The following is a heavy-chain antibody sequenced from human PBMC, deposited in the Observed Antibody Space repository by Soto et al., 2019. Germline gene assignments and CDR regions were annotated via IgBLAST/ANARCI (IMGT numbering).Heavy chain of an antibody. D-gene: IGHD3-10*01. J-gene: IGHJ4*02. Sequence: SVKVSCKASGGTFSSYAISWVRQAPGQGLEWMGGIIPIFGTANYAQKFQGRVTITADESTSTAYMELSSLRSEDTAVYYCAKGLYGSGSYYNPFDYWGQGTLVTVSS. CDR1: GGTFSSYA. CDR2: IIPIFGTA. CDR3: AKGLYGSGSYYNPFDY. V-gene: IGHV1-69*13.